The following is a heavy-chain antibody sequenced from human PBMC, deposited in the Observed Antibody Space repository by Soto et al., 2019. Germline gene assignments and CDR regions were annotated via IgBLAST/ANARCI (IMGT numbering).Heavy chain of an antibody. D-gene: IGHD3-3*01. J-gene: IGHJ1*01. CDR3: VRDRYSMSDSWIAFSTE. V-gene: IGHV3-23*04. CDR2: TTKDGGSM. Sequence: EVQLVQSGGGLVQPGGSLRLSCAASGFTFSSSPMSWVRHVPGKGPEWISATTKDGGSMYYIESVKGRFTISRYNSKSTSSLRMKNLIAEDTGICYCVRDRYSMSDSWIAFSTEWGEGALVGVSS. CDR1: GFTFSSSP.